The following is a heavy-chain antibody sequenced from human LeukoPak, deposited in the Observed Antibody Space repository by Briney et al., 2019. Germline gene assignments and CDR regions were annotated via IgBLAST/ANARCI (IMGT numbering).Heavy chain of an antibody. Sequence: PGGSLRLSCSASGFTFSSYAMSRLRQDPGLGLEWVSAIIVSGGSTYYADSVKGRFTISRDNSKNTLYLQMNSLSAEDTAVYYCATGSYSSGWSWGQGTLVTVSS. CDR2: IIVSGGST. V-gene: IGHV3-23*01. J-gene: IGHJ5*02. CDR1: GFTFSSYA. CDR3: ATGSYSSGWS. D-gene: IGHD6-19*01.